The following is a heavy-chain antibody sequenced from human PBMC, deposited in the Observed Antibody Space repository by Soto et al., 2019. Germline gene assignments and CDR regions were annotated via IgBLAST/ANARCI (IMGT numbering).Heavy chain of an antibody. D-gene: IGHD3-10*01. V-gene: IGHV3-23*01. Sequence: EVQLLESGGGLVQPGGSLRLSCAASGFTFSGYAMSWVRQAPGKGLEWVSAISGSGGSTYYADSVKGRFTISRDNSKNTLYLQMSSLRAEDTAVYYCAKQQWFGEYPYYGMDVWGQGTTVTVSS. J-gene: IGHJ6*02. CDR3: AKQQWFGEYPYYGMDV. CDR2: ISGSGGST. CDR1: GFTFSGYA.